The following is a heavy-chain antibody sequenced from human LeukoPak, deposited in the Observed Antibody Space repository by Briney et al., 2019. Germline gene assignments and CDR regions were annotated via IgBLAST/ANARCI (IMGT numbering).Heavy chain of an antibody. CDR3: ARHDCSGGSCPLAY. CDR1: GYTFTSYW. Sequence: GGSLKISCKGSGYTFTSYWITWVRQMHGKGREWIRRIDPSYSHASYSPSLQGHVTISADKSINTVYLQWSSLKASDTAMYYCARHDCSGGSCPLAYWGQGTLVTIPS. CDR2: IDPSYSHA. D-gene: IGHD2-15*01. J-gene: IGHJ4*02. V-gene: IGHV5-10-1*01.